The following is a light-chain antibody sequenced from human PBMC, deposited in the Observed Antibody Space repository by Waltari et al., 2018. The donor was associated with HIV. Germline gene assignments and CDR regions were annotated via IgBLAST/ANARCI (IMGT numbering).Light chain of an antibody. Sequence: ELVMTHSPAPLSRSPGERAPLPCRARRSVTLKLAWYQQKPGQSPRLLIFNAFTRASGIPARFSGSGSGTEFTLTISSLKSEDSAVYYCQQYNDWPPLTFGGGTKVEIK. J-gene: IGKJ4*01. CDR2: NAF. V-gene: IGKV3-15*01. CDR1: RSVTLK. CDR3: QQYNDWPPLT.